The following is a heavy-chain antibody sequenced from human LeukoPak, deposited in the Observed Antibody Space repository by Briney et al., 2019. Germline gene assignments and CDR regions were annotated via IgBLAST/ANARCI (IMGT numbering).Heavy chain of an antibody. Sequence: SETLSLTCTVSGGSISSANYYWGWIRQPSGKGLEWIGSVYNSGSTYYNPSLKSRVIVSLHMSQNQFSLRLTSVTAADTAIYYCARPGLGLRDAFDIWGQGTMVTVSS. J-gene: IGHJ3*02. CDR1: GGSISSANYY. D-gene: IGHD3/OR15-3a*01. CDR2: VYNSGST. CDR3: ARPGLGLRDAFDI. V-gene: IGHV4-39*07.